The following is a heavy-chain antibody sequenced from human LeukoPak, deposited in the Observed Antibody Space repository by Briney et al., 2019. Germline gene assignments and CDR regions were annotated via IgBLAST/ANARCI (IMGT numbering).Heavy chain of an antibody. D-gene: IGHD2-2*02. Sequence: PGGSLRLSCAASGFTVSRNYMNWVRQAPGKGLEWVSVIYTDGRTYYADSVKGRFTISRDNSKNTLYLQMNSLRAEDTAIYYCVRAVPAAILGAFDIWGQGTMVTVSS. CDR1: GFTVSRNY. J-gene: IGHJ3*02. CDR3: VRAVPAAILGAFDI. V-gene: IGHV3-66*01. CDR2: IYTDGRT.